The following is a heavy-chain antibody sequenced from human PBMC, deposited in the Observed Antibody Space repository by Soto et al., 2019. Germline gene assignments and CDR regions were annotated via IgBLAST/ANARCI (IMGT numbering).Heavy chain of an antibody. J-gene: IGHJ4*02. CDR3: ARDDFWSGYYTFDS. V-gene: IGHV4-61*01. D-gene: IGHD3-3*01. CDR2: IYYSGST. Sequence: PSETLFLTCTVSGGSVSSGSYYWSWIRQPPGKGLEWIGYIYYSGSTNYNPSLKSRVTISVDTSKNQFSLKLSSVTAADTAVYYCARDDFWSGYYTFDSWGQGTLVTVS. CDR1: GGSVSSGSYY.